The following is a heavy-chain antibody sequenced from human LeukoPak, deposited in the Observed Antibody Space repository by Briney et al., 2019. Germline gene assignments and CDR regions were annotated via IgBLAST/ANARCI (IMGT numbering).Heavy chain of an antibody. D-gene: IGHD3-10*01. Sequence: GGSLRLSCAASGFTFSNYGMHWVRQAPGKGLEWVAFIRYDGSDKYYADSVNGRFTISRDNSKNTLYLQMNSLRTEDTAVYYCARIPLYGSGSYYHDYWGQGTLVTVSS. CDR2: IRYDGSDK. CDR1: GFTFSNYG. CDR3: ARIPLYGSGSYYHDY. J-gene: IGHJ4*02. V-gene: IGHV3-30*02.